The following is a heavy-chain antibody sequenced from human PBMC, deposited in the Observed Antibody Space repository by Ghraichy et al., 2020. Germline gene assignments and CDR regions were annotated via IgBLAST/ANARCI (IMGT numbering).Heavy chain of an antibody. J-gene: IGHJ4*02. V-gene: IGHV3-7*03. Sequence: GGSLRLSCTASGFSFSNYWMSWVRQAPEKGLEWVANINNDGKEKYYVDSLKGRFTISRDNGKNSLFLQISSLRVDDTAVYYCARDPKRGALDYWGQGTLVDVSA. D-gene: IGHD3-10*01. CDR2: INNDGKEK. CDR1: GFSFSNYW. CDR3: ARDPKRGALDY.